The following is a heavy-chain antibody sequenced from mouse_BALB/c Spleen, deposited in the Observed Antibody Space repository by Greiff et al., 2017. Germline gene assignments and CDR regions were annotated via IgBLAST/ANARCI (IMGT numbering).Heavy chain of an antibody. D-gene: IGHD2-3*01. Sequence: QVQLQQSGAELVRPGVSVKISCKGSGYTFTDYAMHWVKQSHAKSLEWIGVISTYYGDASYNQKFKGKATMTVDKSSSTAYMELARLTSEDSAIYYCARGGYYDRFYAMDYWGQGTSVTVSS. CDR1: GYTFTDYA. CDR2: ISTYYGDA. CDR3: ARGGYYDRFYAMDY. V-gene: IGHV1S137*01. J-gene: IGHJ4*01.